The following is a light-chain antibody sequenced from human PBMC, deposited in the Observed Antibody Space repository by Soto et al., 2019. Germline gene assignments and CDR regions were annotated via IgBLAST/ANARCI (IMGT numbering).Light chain of an antibody. CDR3: HTYDSSNVV. CDR1: SGSIASNY. J-gene: IGLJ2*01. CDR2: EDN. V-gene: IGLV6-57*04. Sequence: NFMLTQPHSVSESPGKTVTISCTRSSGSIASNYVQWYQQRPGSAPPNVIYEDNQRPSGVPDRFSGSIDSTSNSASLTSSGLETEDDADYCCHTYDSSNVVFGGGTQLTVL.